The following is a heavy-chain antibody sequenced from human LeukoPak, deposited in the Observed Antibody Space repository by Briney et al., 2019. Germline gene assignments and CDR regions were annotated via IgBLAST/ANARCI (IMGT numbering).Heavy chain of an antibody. V-gene: IGHV3-21*01. CDR1: GFTFTSYS. CDR2: ISNRDDYI. CDR3: AAKGNGYTGIYVFAH. J-gene: IGHJ4*02. D-gene: IGHD1-26*01. Sequence: KPGGSLRLSCSASGFTFTSYSMNWVRQAPGKGLEWVSSISNRDDYIYYADSVKGRFTISRDNAKNSLYLQMNSLRAEDTAVYYCAAKGNGYTGIYVFAHWGQGTPVTVSS.